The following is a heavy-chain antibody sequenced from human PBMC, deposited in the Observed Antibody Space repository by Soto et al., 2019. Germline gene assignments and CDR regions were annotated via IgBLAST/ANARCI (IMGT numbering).Heavy chain of an antibody. Sequence: ASVKVSCKASGYTFTSYFIHWVRQAPGQGLEWMGRINPSDGSTTYSLKFQGRVTMTSDTSTTTVFMELDSLRSDDTAVYYCATGGFRGTPDPWGQGTLVTVSS. CDR1: GYTFTSYF. V-gene: IGHV1-46*01. D-gene: IGHD3-16*01. CDR3: ATGGFRGTPDP. J-gene: IGHJ5*02. CDR2: INPSDGST.